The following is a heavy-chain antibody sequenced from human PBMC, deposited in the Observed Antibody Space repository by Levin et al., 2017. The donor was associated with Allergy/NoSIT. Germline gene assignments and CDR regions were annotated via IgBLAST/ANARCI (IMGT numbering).Heavy chain of an antibody. CDR1: GFSFNMSA. CDR2: ISYDGNNK. Sequence: LSLTCAASGFSFNMSAMHWVRQAPGKGLEWVAVISYDGNNKYYADSVKGRVTISRDNSKNTLSLQMNSLRGEDTAVYYCARDFRRDVGGLDTFDYWGQGTPVTVSS. V-gene: IGHV3-30-3*01. J-gene: IGHJ4*02. D-gene: IGHD1-1*01. CDR3: ARDFRRDVGGLDTFDY.